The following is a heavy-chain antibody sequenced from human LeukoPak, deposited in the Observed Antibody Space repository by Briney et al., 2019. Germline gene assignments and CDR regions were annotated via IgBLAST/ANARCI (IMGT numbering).Heavy chain of an antibody. J-gene: IGHJ3*02. D-gene: IGHD3-22*01. CDR2: LSGSGGIA. V-gene: IGHV3-23*01. CDR3: AKLLKGYYDSSGYLDAFDI. CDR1: GFTFSSYA. Sequence: GGSLRLSCAASGFTFSSYAMTWVRQAPGKGLEWVSSLSGSGGIAYYADFVRGRFTISRDNSKNTLYLQVNSLGAEDTALYYCAKLLKGYYDSSGYLDAFDIWGQGTMVTVS.